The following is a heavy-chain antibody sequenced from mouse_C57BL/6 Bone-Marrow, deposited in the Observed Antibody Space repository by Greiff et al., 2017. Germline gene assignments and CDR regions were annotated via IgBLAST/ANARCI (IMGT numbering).Heavy chain of an antibody. Sequence: QVQLQQPGAELVKPGASVKLSCKASGYTFTSYWMQWVKQRPGQGLEWIGEIDPSDSYTNYNQKFKGKATLTVDTSSSTAYMQLSSLTSEDSAVYYCARLANWVYWYFDFWGTGTTVTVSS. CDR1: GYTFTSYW. J-gene: IGHJ1*03. D-gene: IGHD4-1*01. V-gene: IGHV1-50*01. CDR3: ARLANWVYWYFDF. CDR2: IDPSDSYT.